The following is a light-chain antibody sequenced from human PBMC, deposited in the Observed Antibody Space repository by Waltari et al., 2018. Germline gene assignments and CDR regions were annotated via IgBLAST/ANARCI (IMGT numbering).Light chain of an antibody. V-gene: IGKV1-39*01. J-gene: IGKJ3*01. Sequence: DIQMTQSPSSLSASVGDSVTVTCRASQSVTRYLHWYQQKPGKAPTLLIYAASSLQSGVPSRFSGSGSGTDFTLTISSLQPEDFATYFCQKYYSAPFTFGPGTKVDLK. CDR3: QKYYSAPFT. CDR1: QSVTRY. CDR2: AAS.